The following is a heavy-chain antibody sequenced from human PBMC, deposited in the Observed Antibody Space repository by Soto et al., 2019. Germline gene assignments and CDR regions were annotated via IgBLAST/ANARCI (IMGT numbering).Heavy chain of an antibody. V-gene: IGHV6-1*01. CDR1: VDSVSSNSAA. Sequence: SQTLSLTCAISVDSVSSNSAAWNWIRQSPARGLEWLGRTYYRSKWYNDYEVSVKSRITIKADTSKNQVSLQVNSVTPEDTALYYCARGGSGGRSFDYWGQGTLVTVSS. CDR2: TYYRSKWYN. J-gene: IGHJ4*02. D-gene: IGHD3-10*01. CDR3: ARGGSGGRSFDY.